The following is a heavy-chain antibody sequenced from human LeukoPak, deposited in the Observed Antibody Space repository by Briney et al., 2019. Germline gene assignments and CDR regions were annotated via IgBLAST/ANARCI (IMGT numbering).Heavy chain of an antibody. CDR1: GFTFSGYT. D-gene: IGHD6-19*01. V-gene: IGHV3-21*06. CDR2: ISSSSSYI. Sequence: GGSLRLSCAASGFTFSGYTMNWVRQAPGKGLEWVSYISSSSSYIYYADSVKGRFTISRDNAKNSLYLQMNSLRAEDTAVYYCARGAGIAVAAYDAFDIWGQGTMVTVSS. J-gene: IGHJ3*02. CDR3: ARGAGIAVAAYDAFDI.